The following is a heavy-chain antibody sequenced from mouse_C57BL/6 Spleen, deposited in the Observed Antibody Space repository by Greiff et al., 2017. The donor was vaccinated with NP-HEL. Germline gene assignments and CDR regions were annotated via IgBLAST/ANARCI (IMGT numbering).Heavy chain of an antibody. V-gene: IGHV1-55*01. CDR3: ARGDYDEDYYYAMDY. CDR1: GYTFTSYW. D-gene: IGHD2-4*01. CDR2: IYPGSGST. Sequence: QVQLQQPGAELVKPGASVKMSCKASGYTFTSYWITWVKQRPGQGLEWIGDIYPGSGSTNYNEKFKSKATLTVDTSSSTAYMQLSSLTSEDSAVYYCARGDYDEDYYYAMDYWGQGTSVTVSS. J-gene: IGHJ4*01.